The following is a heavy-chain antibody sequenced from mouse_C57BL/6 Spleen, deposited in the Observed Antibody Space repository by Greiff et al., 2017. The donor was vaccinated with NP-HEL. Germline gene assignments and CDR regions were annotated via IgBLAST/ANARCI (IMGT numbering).Heavy chain of an antibody. D-gene: IGHD4-1*01. Sequence: EVQLQQSGAELVRPGASVKLSCTASGFNIKDDYMHWVKQRPEQGLEWIGWIDPENGDTEYASKFQGKATITADTSSNTAYLQLSSLTSEDTAVYYCTTLSWGGFAYWGQGTLVTVSA. V-gene: IGHV14-4*01. CDR3: TTLSWGGFAY. CDR2: IDPENGDT. J-gene: IGHJ3*01. CDR1: GFNIKDDY.